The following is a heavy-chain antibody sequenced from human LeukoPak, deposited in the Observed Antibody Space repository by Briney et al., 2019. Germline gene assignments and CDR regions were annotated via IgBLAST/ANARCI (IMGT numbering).Heavy chain of an antibody. D-gene: IGHD3-10*01. CDR1: GGSISSSNW. CDR3: ARGGELLWFGESSRWFDP. Sequence: PSETLSLTCAVSGGSISSSNWWSWVRQPPGKGLEWIGEIYHSGSTNYTPSLKSRVTISVDKSKNQFSLKLSSVTAADTAVYYCARGGELLWFGESSRWFDPWGQGTLVTVSS. V-gene: IGHV4-4*02. CDR2: IYHSGST. J-gene: IGHJ5*02.